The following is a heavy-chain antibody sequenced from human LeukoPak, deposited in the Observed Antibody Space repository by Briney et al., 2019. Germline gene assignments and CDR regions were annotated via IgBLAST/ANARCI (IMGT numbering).Heavy chain of an antibody. V-gene: IGHV1-3*01. CDR3: ARDDCGDTCYPGGY. D-gene: IGHD2-21*01. CDR2: IKAGNGDT. Sequence: ASVKVTCKASGYILTKYVVHWVRQAPGQRPEWMGWIKAGNGDTKYTQNFQDRLTFTRDTSASTVYMELSSLTSEDTALYYCARDDCGDTCYPGGYWGQGTLVTVSS. J-gene: IGHJ4*02. CDR1: GYILTKYV.